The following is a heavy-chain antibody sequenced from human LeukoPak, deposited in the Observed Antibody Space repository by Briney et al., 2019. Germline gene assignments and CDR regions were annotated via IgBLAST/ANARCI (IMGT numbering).Heavy chain of an antibody. Sequence: GGSLRLSCVASGFTFSSYWMSWVRQAPGKGLEWVANINQGGSEKYDVDSVKGRFTISRDNAKNSLYLQMNSLRAEDTAVYYCAELGITMIGGVWGKGTTVTISS. CDR2: INQGGSEK. J-gene: IGHJ6*04. V-gene: IGHV3-7*01. CDR1: GFTFSSYW. D-gene: IGHD3-10*02. CDR3: AELGITMIGGV.